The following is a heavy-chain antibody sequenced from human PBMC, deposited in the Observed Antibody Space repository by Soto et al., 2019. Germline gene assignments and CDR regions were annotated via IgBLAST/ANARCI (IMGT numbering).Heavy chain of an antibody. CDR3: ARVEGGMGAYFDY. J-gene: IGHJ4*02. V-gene: IGHV3-53*02. Sequence: EVQLVETGGGLIQPGGSLRLSCAASGFTVSSNYMSWVRQAPGKGLEWVSVIYSGGSTYYADSVKGRFTISRDNSKNTLYLQMNSLRAEDTAVYYGARVEGGMGAYFDYWGQGTLVTVSS. D-gene: IGHD3-16*01. CDR2: IYSGGST. CDR1: GFTVSSNY.